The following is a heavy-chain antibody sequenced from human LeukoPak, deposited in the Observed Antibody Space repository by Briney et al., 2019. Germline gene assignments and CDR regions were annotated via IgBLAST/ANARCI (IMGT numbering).Heavy chain of an antibody. CDR2: IYYSGST. CDR3: ARRRDGYKILGVFDY. Sequence: KPSETLSLTCTVSGGSISSSSYYWGWIRQPPGKGLEWIGSIYYSGSTYYNPSLKSRVTISVDTSKNQFSLKLSSVTAADTAVYYCARRRDGYKILGVFDYWGQGTLVTVSP. V-gene: IGHV4-39*01. D-gene: IGHD5-24*01. J-gene: IGHJ4*02. CDR1: GGSISSSSYY.